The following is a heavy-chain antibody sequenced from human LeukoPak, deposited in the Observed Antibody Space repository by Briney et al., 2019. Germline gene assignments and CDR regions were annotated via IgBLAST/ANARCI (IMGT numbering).Heavy chain of an antibody. CDR2: ISSSSSYI. D-gene: IGHD3-3*01. J-gene: IGHJ4*02. CDR1: GFTFSSYG. CDR3: AREEVYDFWSGYYPRYFDY. Sequence: PGGTLRLSCAASGFTFSSYGMSWVRQAPGKGLEWVSSISSSSSYIYYADSVKGRFTISRDNAKNSLYLQMNSLRAEDTAVYYCAREEVYDFWSGYYPRYFDYWGQGTLVTVSS. V-gene: IGHV3-21*01.